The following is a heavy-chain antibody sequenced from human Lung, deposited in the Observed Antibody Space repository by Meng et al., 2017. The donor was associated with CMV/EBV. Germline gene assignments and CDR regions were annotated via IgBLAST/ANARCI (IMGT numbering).Heavy chain of an antibody. J-gene: IGHJ5*02. Sequence: GSLRLSCTVSGGSISSYYWSWIRQPPGKGLEWIGYIYYSGSTNYNPSLKSRVTISVDTSKNQFSLKLSSVTAADTAVYYCARVDGTYYDFWSGSVGSWFDPWGQGTLVTVSS. D-gene: IGHD3-3*01. CDR1: GGSISSYY. CDR3: ARVDGTYYDFWSGSVGSWFDP. V-gene: IGHV4-59*01. CDR2: IYYSGST.